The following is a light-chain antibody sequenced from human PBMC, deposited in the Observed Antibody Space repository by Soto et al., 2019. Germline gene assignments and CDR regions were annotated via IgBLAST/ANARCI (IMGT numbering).Light chain of an antibody. V-gene: IGKV1-12*01. CDR3: EQYDSYPIT. CDR1: QGISSW. Sequence: DIEMTKTTSSVSASVGDRVTITCRASQGISSWLAWYQQKPGKAPKLLIYDASSLESGVPSRFSGSGSGTEFTLTISSLQPKDIATYYCEQYDSYPITFGQGIRLELK. J-gene: IGKJ5*01. CDR2: DAS.